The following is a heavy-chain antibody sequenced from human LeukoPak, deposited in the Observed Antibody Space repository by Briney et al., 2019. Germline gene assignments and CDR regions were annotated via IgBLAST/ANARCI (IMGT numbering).Heavy chain of an antibody. J-gene: IGHJ4*02. CDR3: TSPTSLGF. CDR1: GFTFTSYG. D-gene: IGHD3-10*01. V-gene: IGHV3-30*02. Sequence: PGGSLRVSCAASGFTFTSYGMHWVRQAPGKGLEWVAFVRYDQVNKYYADSVKGRFTISRDNSKNTLYLQMNSLRPDDTAVYYCTSPTSLGFWGQGTMVTVCS. CDR2: VRYDQVNK.